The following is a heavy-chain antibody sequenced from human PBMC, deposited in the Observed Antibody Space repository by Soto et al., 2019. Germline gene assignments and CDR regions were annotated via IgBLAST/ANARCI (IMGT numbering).Heavy chain of an antibody. CDR1: GFTFSSYP. V-gene: IGHV3-30-3*01. CDR3: ARSHSSSWHWFNP. Sequence: GGSLRLSCAASGFTFSSYPMHWVRQAPGKGPEWVAVISVNGNNIHYGDSVKGRFTISRDNSKNTLYLQMSSLRVEDTAVYYCARSHSSSWHWFNPWGQGTLVTVSS. J-gene: IGHJ5*02. CDR2: ISVNGNNI. D-gene: IGHD6-13*01.